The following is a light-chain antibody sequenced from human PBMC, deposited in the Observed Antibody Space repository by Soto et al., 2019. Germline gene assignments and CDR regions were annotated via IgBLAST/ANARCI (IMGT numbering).Light chain of an antibody. CDR1: SSNIGTKT. Sequence: QSVVTQPPSASGTPGQRVTISCSGSSSNIGTKTVNWYQQLPGTAPKLLIYSNNQRPSGVPDRFSGSKSGTSASLAITGLQSEDEGDFYCEAWDDSLYGVVFGGGTKLTVL. CDR3: EAWDDSLYGVV. CDR2: SNN. J-gene: IGLJ2*01. V-gene: IGLV1-44*01.